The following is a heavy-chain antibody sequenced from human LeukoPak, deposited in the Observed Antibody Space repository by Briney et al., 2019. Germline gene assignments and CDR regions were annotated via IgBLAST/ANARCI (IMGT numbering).Heavy chain of an antibody. CDR2: INVDGSEA. J-gene: IGHJ4*02. D-gene: IGHD3-3*01. CDR1: GFPFSDYW. CDR3: ARGTFFWRGVDY. V-gene: IGHV3-74*03. Sequence: GGSLRLSCVASGFPFSDYWMHWVRQTPGKGLVWVSRINVDGSEAKYAASVKDRVTISRDNAKNTLYLQMNSLRAEDTALYYCARGTFFWRGVDYWGQGTLVTVSS.